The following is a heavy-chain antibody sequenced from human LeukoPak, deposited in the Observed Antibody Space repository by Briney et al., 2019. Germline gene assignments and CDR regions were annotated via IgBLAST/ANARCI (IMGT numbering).Heavy chain of an antibody. CDR2: IYYNGGP. Sequence: PSETLSLTCTVSGGSMNSTTYYWSWIRQHPEKVLGRIGYIYYNGGPYYTPSLKGRLTISVDASKNQFSMQLSSVTAADTAMYYCARENIATRLLSFDFWGQGTMVTVSS. D-gene: IGHD6-6*01. CDR1: GGSMNSTTYY. V-gene: IGHV4-31*03. J-gene: IGHJ3*01. CDR3: ARENIATRLLSFDF.